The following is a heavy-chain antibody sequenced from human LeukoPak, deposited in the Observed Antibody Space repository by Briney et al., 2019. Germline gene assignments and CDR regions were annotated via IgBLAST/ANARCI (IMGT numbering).Heavy chain of an antibody. CDR2: IYYSGST. J-gene: IGHJ2*01. D-gene: IGHD3-3*01. CDR3: ARAVSHYDFWSGYSYWYFDL. CDR1: GGSISSGDYY. Sequence: SETLSLTCTVSGGSISSGDYYWSWIRQPPGTGLEWIGYIYYSGSTYYNPSLKSRVTISVDTSKNQFSLKLSSVTAADTAVYYCARAVSHYDFWSGYSYWYFDLWGRGTLVTVSS. V-gene: IGHV4-30-4*01.